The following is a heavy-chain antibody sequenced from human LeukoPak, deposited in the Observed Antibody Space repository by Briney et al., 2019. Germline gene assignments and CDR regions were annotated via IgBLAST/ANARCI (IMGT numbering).Heavy chain of an antibody. D-gene: IGHD3-22*01. V-gene: IGHV1-8*01. CDR2: MNPNSGNT. J-gene: IGHJ3*02. CDR1: GYTFTSYD. Sequence: ASVKVSCKASGYTFTSYDINWVRQATGQGLEWMGWMNPNSGNTGYAQKFQGRVTMTRNTSIGTAYMELSSLRSEDTAVYYCARGFYYYDSSGYDAFDIWGQGTMVTVSS. CDR3: ARGFYYYDSSGYDAFDI.